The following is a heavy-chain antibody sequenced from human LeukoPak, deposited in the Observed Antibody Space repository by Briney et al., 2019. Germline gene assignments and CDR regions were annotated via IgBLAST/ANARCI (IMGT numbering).Heavy chain of an antibody. CDR2: VLYSGST. V-gene: IGHV4-59*01. CDR1: GGSISGYY. Sequence: SETPSLTCTVSGGSISGYYWSWIRQPPAKGLEWIGHVLYSGSTTYDPSLKGRVTISVDTSKNQFSLKLSSVTAADTAVYYCARWWSCGGDCYLLDSWGQGTLVTVSS. CDR3: ARWWSCGGDCYLLDS. J-gene: IGHJ4*02. D-gene: IGHD2-21*02.